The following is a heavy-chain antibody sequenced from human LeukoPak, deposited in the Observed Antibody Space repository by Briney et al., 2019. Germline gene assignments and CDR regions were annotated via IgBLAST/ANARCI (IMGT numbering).Heavy chain of an antibody. Sequence: GASVKVSCKASGYTFTSYGISWVRQAPGQGLEWMGWISGDNGDTNYAQKLQGRVTMTTDTSTSTAYMELRSLRYDDTAVYYCARGGGTEWLLVPFEYWGQGTLVPVSS. CDR3: ARGGGTEWLLVPFEY. V-gene: IGHV1-18*01. D-gene: IGHD3-22*01. CDR2: ISGDNGDT. CDR1: GYTFTSYG. J-gene: IGHJ4*02.